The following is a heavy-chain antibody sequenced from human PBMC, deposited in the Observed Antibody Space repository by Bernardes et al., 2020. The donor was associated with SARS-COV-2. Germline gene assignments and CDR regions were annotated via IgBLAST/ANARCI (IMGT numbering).Heavy chain of an antibody. CDR1: GFTFSSYA. V-gene: IGHV3-23*01. D-gene: IGHD1-7*01. Sequence: GGSLRLSCAASGFTFSSYAMSWVRQAPGKGLEWVSAIGVSGDSTYYADSVKGRFAISRDNSKNTLYLQMNSLSADDTAVYYCAKEPKSTGSTIWDYWGQGILVTVSS. CDR2: IGVSGDST. CDR3: AKEPKSTGSTIWDY. J-gene: IGHJ4*02.